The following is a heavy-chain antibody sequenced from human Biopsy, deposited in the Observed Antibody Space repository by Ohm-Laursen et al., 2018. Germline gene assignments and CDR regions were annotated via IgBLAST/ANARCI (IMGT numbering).Heavy chain of an antibody. CDR2: ISGSSTYI. Sequence: SLRLSCSASGFSFNTYTMNWVRQAPGKGLEWVSSISGSSTYIHYADPVKGRCTISRDNAKSSLYLQMNSLSAEDTAVYYCARDQGSYYYGMDVWGQGTTVTVSS. CDR3: ARDQGSYYYGMDV. J-gene: IGHJ6*02. V-gene: IGHV3-21*06. CDR1: GFSFNTYT.